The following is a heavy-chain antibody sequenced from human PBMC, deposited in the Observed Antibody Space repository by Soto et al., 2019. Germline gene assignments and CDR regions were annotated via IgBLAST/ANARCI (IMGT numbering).Heavy chain of an antibody. J-gene: IGHJ1*01. Sequence: SQPLSLTFAISGDSVSSTRAACTWIRQPPSRGLEWLGRTFYRSKWYNDYAVSVRSRILINPDTSKNQFSLHLNSVTPEDTAVYYCARDDSQVAEFFQQWGQGTLVTVSS. CDR2: TFYRSKWYN. CDR3: ARDDSQVAEFFQQ. CDR1: GDSVSSTRAA. V-gene: IGHV6-1*01.